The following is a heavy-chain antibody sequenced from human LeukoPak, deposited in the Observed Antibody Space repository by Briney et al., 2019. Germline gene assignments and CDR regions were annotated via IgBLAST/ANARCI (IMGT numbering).Heavy chain of an antibody. CDR2: IYYSGST. CDR3: ARGWELLRGSGLSDAFDI. D-gene: IGHD1-26*01. CDR1: GGSISSYF. V-gene: IGHV4-59*01. J-gene: IGHJ3*02. Sequence: SETLPLTCTVSGGSISSYFWSWIRQPPGKGLEWIGYIYYSGSTNYNPSLKSRVTISVDTSKNQFSLKLSSVTAADTAVYYCARGWELLRGSGLSDAFDIWGQGTMVTVSS.